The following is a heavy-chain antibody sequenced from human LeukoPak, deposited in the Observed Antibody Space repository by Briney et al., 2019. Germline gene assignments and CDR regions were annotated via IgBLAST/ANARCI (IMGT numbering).Heavy chain of an antibody. Sequence: GESLKISCKGYKYGFTNYWIGWVRQVPGKGLEWMGIIYPGDSDTRYSPSFQGQVTISADKSISTAYLQWSSLKASDTAMYYCARLRDSGWHPGHFDYWGQGTLVTVSS. J-gene: IGHJ4*02. D-gene: IGHD6-19*01. CDR2: IYPGDSDT. V-gene: IGHV5-51*01. CDR3: ARLRDSGWHPGHFDY. CDR1: KYGFTNYW.